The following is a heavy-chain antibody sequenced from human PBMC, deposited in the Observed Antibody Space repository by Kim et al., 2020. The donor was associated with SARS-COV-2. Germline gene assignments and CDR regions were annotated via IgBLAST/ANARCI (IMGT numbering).Heavy chain of an antibody. CDR1: GFTFDTNA. CDR2: ISGSGTHK. V-gene: IGHV3-23*01. D-gene: IGHD3-10*01. CDR3: AKDIHASACLLPYYFD. J-gene: IGHJ4*01. Sequence: GGSLRLSCAVSGFTFDTNAMSWVRQAPGRGLEWVSSISGSGTHKYYADSVKGRFTRPRDNSKNTLYLQMNSLSAEDTALYYCAKDIHASACLLPYYFD.